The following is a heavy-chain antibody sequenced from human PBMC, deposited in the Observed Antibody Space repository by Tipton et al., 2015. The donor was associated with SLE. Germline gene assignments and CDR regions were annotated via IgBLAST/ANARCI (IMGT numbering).Heavy chain of an antibody. CDR1: GFSVSSNY. CDR3: ASASWNYGFFDY. V-gene: IGHV3-53*01. CDR2: IYSAGDT. Sequence: QLVQSGGGLTQPGGSLRLSCAASGFSVSSNYMSWVRQAPGKGLEWVSVIYSAGDTYYADSVKGRFTIPRDNSKNTVYLHMNSLRADDTAIYYCASASWNYGFFDYWGQGTLVTVSS. J-gene: IGHJ4*02. D-gene: IGHD1-7*01.